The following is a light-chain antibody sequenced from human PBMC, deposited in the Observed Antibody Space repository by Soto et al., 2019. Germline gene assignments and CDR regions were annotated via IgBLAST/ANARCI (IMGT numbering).Light chain of an antibody. CDR1: QSISDT. CDR2: GAT. CDR3: QQYNNWPWT. Sequence: EIVMTQSPATLSVSPGGRATLSCRASQSISDTLAWYQQKPGQAPRLLIYGATTRAPGFPATFSGCGSGTDFTLTISSLQSEDFAVYYCQQYNNWPWTFGRGTKVDIK. V-gene: IGKV3-15*01. J-gene: IGKJ1*01.